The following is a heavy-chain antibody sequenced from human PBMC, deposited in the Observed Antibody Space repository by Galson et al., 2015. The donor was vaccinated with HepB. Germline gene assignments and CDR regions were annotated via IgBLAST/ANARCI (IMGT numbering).Heavy chain of an antibody. D-gene: IGHD3-22*01. CDR2: ISGSGGSK. Sequence: SLRLSCAASGFAFGCYAMSWVRQAPGKGLEWVSGISGSGGSKYYADSVKGRLTISRDNSKNTLYLQMNTLRAEDTAVYYCAKDYYYDSSGYYDFDYWGQGTLVTVSS. CDR3: AKDYYYDSSGYYDFDY. J-gene: IGHJ4*02. CDR1: GFAFGCYA. V-gene: IGHV3-23*01.